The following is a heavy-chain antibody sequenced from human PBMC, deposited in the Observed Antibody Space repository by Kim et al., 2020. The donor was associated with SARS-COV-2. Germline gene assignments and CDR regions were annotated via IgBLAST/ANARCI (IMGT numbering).Heavy chain of an antibody. J-gene: IGHJ4*02. CDR1: GYTFTGYY. Sequence: ASVKVSCKASGYTFTGYYMHWVRQAPGQGLEWMGWINPNSGGTNYAQKFQGRVTMTRDTSISTAYMELSRLRSDDTAVYYCARDTTAAAASYFDYWGQGTLVTVSS. D-gene: IGHD6-13*01. CDR3: ARDTTAAAASYFDY. V-gene: IGHV1-2*02. CDR2: INPNSGGT.